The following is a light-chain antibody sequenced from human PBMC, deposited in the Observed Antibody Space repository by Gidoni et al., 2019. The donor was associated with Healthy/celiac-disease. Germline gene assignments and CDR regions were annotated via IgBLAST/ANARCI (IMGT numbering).Light chain of an antibody. CDR2: LGS. Sequence: DIVMTQSPLSLPVTPGEPASISCRSGQSLLHSNGYNYLDWYLQKPGQSPQLLIYLGSNRASGVPDRFSGSGSGTDFTLKISRVEAEDVGVYYCMQALQTPFAFGPXTKVDIK. CDR1: QSLLHSNGYNY. CDR3: MQALQTPFA. V-gene: IGKV2-28*01. J-gene: IGKJ3*01.